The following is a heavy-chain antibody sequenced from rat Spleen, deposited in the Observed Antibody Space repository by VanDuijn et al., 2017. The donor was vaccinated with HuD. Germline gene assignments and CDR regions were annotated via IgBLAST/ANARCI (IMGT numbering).Heavy chain of an antibody. Sequence: QVQLKESGPGLVQPSQTLSLTCTVAEFSLTSFNVHWVRQPPGKGLEWIAAISSGGSTYYNSALKSRLSISRDTSKSQVFLKMNSLQTEDTAMYFCATFNYPGITDWGQGVMVTVSS. CDR1: EFSLTSFN. V-gene: IGHV2-6*01. J-gene: IGHJ2*01. CDR3: ATFNYPGITD. D-gene: IGHD1-4*01. CDR2: ISSGGST.